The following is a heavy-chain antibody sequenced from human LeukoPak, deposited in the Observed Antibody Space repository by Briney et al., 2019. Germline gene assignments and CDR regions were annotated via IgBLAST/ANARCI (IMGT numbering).Heavy chain of an antibody. CDR3: ARGRGSGYYYVGLDY. J-gene: IGHJ4*02. CDR1: GGSFSGYY. D-gene: IGHD3-22*01. Sequence: SSETLSLTCAVYGGSFSGYYWSWIRQPPGKGLEWIGEINHSGSTNYNPSLKSRVTISVDTSKNQFSLKLSSVTAADTAVYYCARGRGSGYYYVGLDYWGQGTLVTVSS. V-gene: IGHV4-34*01. CDR2: INHSGST.